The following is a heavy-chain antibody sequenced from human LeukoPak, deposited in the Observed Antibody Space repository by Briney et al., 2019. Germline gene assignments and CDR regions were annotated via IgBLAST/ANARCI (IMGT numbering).Heavy chain of an antibody. CDR2: IYYSGST. Sequence: KPSETLSLTCTVSGGSISSSSYYWGWIRQPPGKGLEWIGSIYYSGSTYYNPSLKSRVTISVDASKNQFSLKLSSVTAADTAVYYCARLAVVPAAHTHDYWGQGTLVTVSS. CDR3: ARLAVVPAAHTHDY. CDR1: GGSISSSSYY. J-gene: IGHJ4*02. V-gene: IGHV4-39*01. D-gene: IGHD2-2*01.